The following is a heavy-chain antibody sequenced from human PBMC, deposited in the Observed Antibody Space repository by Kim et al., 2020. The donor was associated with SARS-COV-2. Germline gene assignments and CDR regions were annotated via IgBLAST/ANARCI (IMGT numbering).Heavy chain of an antibody. D-gene: IGHD4-17*01. V-gene: IGHV3-49*04. Sequence: GGSLRLSCRGSGFSLGDFTLAWVRQAPGKGLEWVGFMRSQGRGGTKEYAASVRGRFLISRDDSKNIGYLQMNSLRDDDTAMYYCTRSTTVVSLPDSWGQGTLVTVS. CDR1: GFSLGDFT. CDR3: TRSTTVVSLPDS. J-gene: IGHJ5*01. CDR2: MRSQGRGGTK.